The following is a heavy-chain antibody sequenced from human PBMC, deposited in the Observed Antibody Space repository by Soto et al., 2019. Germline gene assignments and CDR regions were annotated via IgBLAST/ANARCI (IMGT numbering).Heavy chain of an antibody. V-gene: IGHV4-59*01. CDR1: GGSISSYY. Sequence: SETLSLTCTVSGGSISSYYWSWIRQPPGKGLEWIGYIYYSGSTNYNPSRKSRVTISVVTSKNQSSLKLSSVTAAATAVYYCARALSPARGDSYGHPNIPDYFDYWGQGTLVTVSS. J-gene: IGHJ4*02. D-gene: IGHD5-18*01. CDR3: ARALSPARGDSYGHPNIPDYFDY. CDR2: IYYSGST.